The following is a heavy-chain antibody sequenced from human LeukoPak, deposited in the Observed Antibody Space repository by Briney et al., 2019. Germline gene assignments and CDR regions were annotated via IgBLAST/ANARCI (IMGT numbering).Heavy chain of an antibody. D-gene: IGHD3-10*01. CDR2: IYVSGST. V-gene: IGHV4-59*08. CDR1: GDSISNYY. Sequence: PSETLSLTCTVSGDSISNYYWSWIRQSPRKGLEWIGYIYVSGSTNYNPSLKRRVTISEDTSKNQFSLKLSSVTAADTAVYYCARQYYYASGSFAFDIWGQGTMVTVSS. J-gene: IGHJ3*02. CDR3: ARQYYYASGSFAFDI.